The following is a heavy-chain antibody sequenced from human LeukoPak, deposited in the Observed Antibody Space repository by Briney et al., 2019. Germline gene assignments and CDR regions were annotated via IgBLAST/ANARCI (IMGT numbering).Heavy chain of an antibody. CDR1: GGSISSGGYY. D-gene: IGHD3-3*01. CDR2: MYTSGNT. Sequence: SETLSLTCTVSGGSISSGGYYWSWIRQPAGKGLEWIGRMYTSGNTNYNPSLKSRATISVDTSKNQFSLKLSSVTAADTAVYYCAREIFGEELDAFDIWGQGTMVTVSS. CDR3: AREIFGEELDAFDI. J-gene: IGHJ3*02. V-gene: IGHV4-61*02.